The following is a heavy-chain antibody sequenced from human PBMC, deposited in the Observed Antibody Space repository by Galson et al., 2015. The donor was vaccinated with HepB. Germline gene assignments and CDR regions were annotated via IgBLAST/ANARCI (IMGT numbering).Heavy chain of an antibody. CDR3: AKEMADIVVVPAARGEDY. D-gene: IGHD2-2*01. Sequence: SLRLSCAASGFTFSSYAMSWVRQAPGKGLEWVSAISGSGGSTYYADSVKGRFTISRDNSKNTLYLQMNSLRAKDTAVYYCAKEMADIVVVPAARGEDYWGQGTLVTVSS. CDR2: ISGSGGST. V-gene: IGHV3-23*01. CDR1: GFTFSSYA. J-gene: IGHJ4*02.